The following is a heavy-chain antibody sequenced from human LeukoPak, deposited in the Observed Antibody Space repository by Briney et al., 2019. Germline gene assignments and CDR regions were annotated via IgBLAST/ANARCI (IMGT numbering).Heavy chain of an antibody. CDR1: GFTFSTYR. D-gene: IGHD5-12*01. V-gene: IGHV3-7*01. CDR2: IKQDGSEK. J-gene: IGHJ3*02. Sequence: GGSLRLSCAASGFTFSTYRMSWVRQAPGKGLEWVANIKQDGSEKHYVDSVKGRFTISRDNAKNSLYLQMGSLRAEDTAVYYCARQYSGYGADAFDIWGQGTMVTVSS. CDR3: ARQYSGYGADAFDI.